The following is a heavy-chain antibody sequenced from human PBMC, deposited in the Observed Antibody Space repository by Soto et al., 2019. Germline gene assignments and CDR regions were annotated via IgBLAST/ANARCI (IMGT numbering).Heavy chain of an antibody. CDR3: ARAVGRDGYS. V-gene: IGHV4-31*03. D-gene: IGHD5-12*01. CDR1: GGSISSGGYY. CDR2: IYYSGST. Sequence: PSETLSLTCTVSGGSISSGGYYWSLIRQHPGKGLEWIGYIYYSGSTYYNPSLKSRVTISVDTSKNQFSLKLSSVTAADTAVYYCARAVGRDGYSWGQGTLVTVSS. J-gene: IGHJ4*02.